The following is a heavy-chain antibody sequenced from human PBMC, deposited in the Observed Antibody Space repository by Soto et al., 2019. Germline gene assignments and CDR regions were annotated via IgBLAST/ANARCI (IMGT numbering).Heavy chain of an antibody. V-gene: IGHV3-66*01. CDR2: IYSGGRT. Sequence: EVQLVESGGGLIQPGGSLSLSFAASGVTVSNNYMSWVRKAPGKGLEWVSVIYSGGRTYYADSVKGRFIISRDSSKNTLYLQMNSLRAEDTAVYYCARDTYDDYRGQGTLVTVSS. D-gene: IGHD3-3*01. CDR3: ARDTYDDY. J-gene: IGHJ4*02. CDR1: GVTVSNNY.